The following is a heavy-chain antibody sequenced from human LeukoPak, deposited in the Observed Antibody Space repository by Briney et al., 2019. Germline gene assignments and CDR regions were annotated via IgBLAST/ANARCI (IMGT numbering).Heavy chain of an antibody. Sequence: PGGSLRLSCAASGFTFSSSGLHWVRQPPGKGLEWVAFILYGGRYHADSVRGRFTISRDNSKNMVYLQMDSLRVEDTAVYYCAKDISGGNSETYIDHWGQGTLVAVSS. J-gene: IGHJ4*02. V-gene: IGHV3-30*02. CDR3: AKDISGGNSETYIDH. CDR2: ILYGGR. CDR1: GFTFSSSG. D-gene: IGHD4-23*01.